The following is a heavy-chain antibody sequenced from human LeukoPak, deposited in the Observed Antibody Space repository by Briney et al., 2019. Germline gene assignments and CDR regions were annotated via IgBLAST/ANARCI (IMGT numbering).Heavy chain of an antibody. V-gene: IGHV4-38-2*01. CDR3: AYGGVVSTDAFDI. CDR1: GYSISSGYY. D-gene: IGHD2-21*01. Sequence: SETLSLTXAVSGYSISSGYYWGWVRQPPGKGLEWIGSIYHSGSTYYNPSLKSRVTISVDTSKNQFSLKLSSVTAADTAVYYCAYGGVVSTDAFDIWGQGTMVTVSS. J-gene: IGHJ3*02. CDR2: IYHSGST.